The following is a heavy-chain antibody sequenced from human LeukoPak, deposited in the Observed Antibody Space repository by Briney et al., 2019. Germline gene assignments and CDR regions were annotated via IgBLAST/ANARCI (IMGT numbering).Heavy chain of an antibody. Sequence: PGGSLRLSCAASGFTFSSYWMHWVRQAPGKGLVWVSRINSDGSSTSYADPVKGRFTIPRDNAKNTLYLQMNSLRAEDTAVYYCAREEYSSSPNDFDYWGQGTLVTVSS. V-gene: IGHV3-74*01. CDR3: AREEYSSSPNDFDY. D-gene: IGHD6-13*01. J-gene: IGHJ4*02. CDR2: INSDGSST. CDR1: GFTFSSYW.